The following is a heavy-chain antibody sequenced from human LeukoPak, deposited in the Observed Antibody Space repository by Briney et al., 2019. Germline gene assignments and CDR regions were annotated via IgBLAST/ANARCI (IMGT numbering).Heavy chain of an antibody. D-gene: IGHD2-8*01. CDR1: GYTFTSYG. J-gene: IGHJ4*02. Sequence: ASVKVSCKASGYTFTSYGISWVRQAPGQGREGMGWISPYNDNTYYAQKLQGRVTVTTDTSTSTAYMELRSLRSDDTAVYYCTRTVLDCKNGLCYDYWGQGTLVTVSS. V-gene: IGHV1-18*01. CDR2: ISPYNDNT. CDR3: TRTVLDCKNGLCYDY.